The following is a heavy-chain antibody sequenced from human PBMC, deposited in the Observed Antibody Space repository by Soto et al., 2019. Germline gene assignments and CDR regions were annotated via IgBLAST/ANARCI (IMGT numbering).Heavy chain of an antibody. CDR3: ARDPHYYGSALYGMDV. CDR2: IIPIFGTA. D-gene: IGHD3-10*01. J-gene: IGHJ6*02. Sequence: QVQLVQSGAEVKKPGSSVKVSCKASGGTFSSYAISWVRQAPGQGLEWMGGIIPIFGTANYAQKSQGRVTITADESTSTAYMELSSLRSEDTAVYYCARDPHYYGSALYGMDVWGQGTTVTVSS. V-gene: IGHV1-69*01. CDR1: GGTFSSYA.